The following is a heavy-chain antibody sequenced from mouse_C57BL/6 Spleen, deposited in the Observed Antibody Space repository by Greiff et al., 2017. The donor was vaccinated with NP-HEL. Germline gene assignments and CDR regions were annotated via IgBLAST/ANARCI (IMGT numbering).Heavy chain of an antibody. V-gene: IGHV1-80*01. CDR3: ARDNYYGNFDY. Sequence: QVQLQQSGAELVKPGASVKISCKASGYAFSSYWMNWVKQRPGKGLEWIGQIYPGDGDTNYNGKFKGKATLTADKSSSTAYMQLSSLTSEDSAVYFCARDNYYGNFDYWGQGTTLTVSS. CDR2: IYPGDGDT. CDR1: GYAFSSYW. J-gene: IGHJ2*01. D-gene: IGHD1-1*01.